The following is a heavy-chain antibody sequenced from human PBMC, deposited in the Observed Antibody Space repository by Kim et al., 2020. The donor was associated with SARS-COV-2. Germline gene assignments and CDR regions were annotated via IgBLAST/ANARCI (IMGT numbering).Heavy chain of an antibody. Sequence: GGSLRLSCTTSGFNFDDHAMHWVRQAPGKGLEWVSGISWNSVDVDYVNSVKGRFTISRDNAKNSMYLQMNGLRGEDTAFYLCAKDARPIVGANDPTFDYWGQGFLDPVSA. CDR1: GFNFDDHA. J-gene: IGHJ4*02. CDR3: AKDARPIVGANDPTFDY. CDR2: ISWNSVDV. V-gene: IGHV3-9*01. D-gene: IGHD1-26*01.